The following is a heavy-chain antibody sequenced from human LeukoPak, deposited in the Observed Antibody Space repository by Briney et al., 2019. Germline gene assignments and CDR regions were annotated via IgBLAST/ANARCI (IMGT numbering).Heavy chain of an antibody. CDR2: IKQDGSEK. CDR1: GFTFSSYW. Sequence: GGSLRLSCAASGFTFSSYWMSWVRQAPGKGLKWVANIKQDGSEKYYVDSVKGRFTISRDNAKNSLYLQMNSLRAEDTAVYYCARDVIRYGFVDPNWFDPWGQGTLVTVSS. CDR3: ARDVIRYGFVDPNWFDP. D-gene: IGHD5-18*01. V-gene: IGHV3-7*01. J-gene: IGHJ5*02.